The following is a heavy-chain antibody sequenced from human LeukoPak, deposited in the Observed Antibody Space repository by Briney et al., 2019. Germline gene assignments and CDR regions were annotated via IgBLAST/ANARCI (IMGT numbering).Heavy chain of an antibody. CDR2: IRYDGSNK. J-gene: IGHJ5*02. CDR3: AKDWSDFWSGYHRFDP. V-gene: IGHV3-30*02. D-gene: IGHD3-3*01. CDR1: GFTFSSYG. Sequence: GGSLRLSCAASGFTFSSYGMHWVRQAPGKGLEGVAFIRYDGSNKYYADSVKGRFTISRDNSKNTLYLQMNSLRAEDTAVYYCAKDWSDFWSGYHRFDPWGQGTLVTVSS.